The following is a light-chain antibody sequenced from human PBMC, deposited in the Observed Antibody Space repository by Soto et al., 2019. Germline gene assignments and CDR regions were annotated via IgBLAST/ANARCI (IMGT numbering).Light chain of an antibody. J-gene: IGLJ2*01. CDR3: SSYRGSSTPV. CDR1: NTDVGAYNY. CDR2: DVT. Sequence: QSALTQPASLSGSPGQSITISCTGTNTDVGAYNYVSWYQQHPGKAPKLVIFDVTNRPSEVSDRFSGSKSGNTASLTISGLHFEDEADYYCSSYRGSSTPVFGGGTKVTVL. V-gene: IGLV2-14*03.